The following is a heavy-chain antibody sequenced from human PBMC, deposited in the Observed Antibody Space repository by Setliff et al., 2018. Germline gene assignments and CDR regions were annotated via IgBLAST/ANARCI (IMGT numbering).Heavy chain of an antibody. J-gene: IGHJ6*03. V-gene: IGHV1-69*05. CDR2: TIPIFGST. D-gene: IGHD3-10*01. CDR3: ARTYYYASGRSGYYYYYYYMDV. Sequence: ASVKVSCKASGGTFSSYGVTWVRHAPGQALEWMGGTIPIFGSTNYAQKLQGRVTIITDESTSTAYMELTSLRTEDTAIYYCARTYYYASGRSGYYYYYYYMDVWGKGTTVTVSS. CDR1: GGTFSSYG.